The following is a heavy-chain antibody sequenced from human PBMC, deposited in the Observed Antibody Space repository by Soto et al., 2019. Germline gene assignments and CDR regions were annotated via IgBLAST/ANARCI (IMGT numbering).Heavy chain of an antibody. V-gene: IGHV5-51*01. D-gene: IGHD4-17*01. CDR3: ARQYGDYFAFFDY. CDR1: GYSFTSYW. CDR2: IYPGDSDT. J-gene: IGHJ4*02. Sequence: PGESLKISCKGSGYSFTSYWIGWVRQMPGKGLEWMGIIYPGDSDTRYSPSFQGQVTISADKSISTAYLQWSSLKASATATYYCARQYGDYFAFFDYWGQGTLVTVSS.